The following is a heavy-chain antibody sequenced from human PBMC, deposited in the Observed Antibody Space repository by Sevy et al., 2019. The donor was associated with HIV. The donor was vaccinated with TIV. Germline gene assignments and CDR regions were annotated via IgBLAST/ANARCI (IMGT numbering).Heavy chain of an antibody. V-gene: IGHV3-30*18. Sequence: GGSLRLSCVASGFPFRKYGMHWVRQAPGKGLEWLAVTSFDGSNTEYVDSEKGRFTISRDNSKNTLYLQMNNLRAEDTATYFCAKVGPETDRCSYYLESWGRGTLVTVSS. D-gene: IGHD3-22*01. CDR3: AKVGPETDRCSYYLES. CDR2: TSFDGSNT. CDR1: GFPFRKYG. J-gene: IGHJ5*02.